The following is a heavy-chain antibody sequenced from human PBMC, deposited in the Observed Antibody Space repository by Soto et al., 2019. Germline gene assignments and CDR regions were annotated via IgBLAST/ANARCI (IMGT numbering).Heavy chain of an antibody. Sequence: EVQVVESGGGLVQPGGSLKLSCAVSGFTVSGSAMHWVRQASGKGLEWVGRIRNKVDDYATAYGASVEGRFSISRDDSKNSVYLQMNSLTTDDTAVYYCTVGGGDYWGRGTLVTVSS. J-gene: IGHJ4*02. CDR3: TVGGGDY. D-gene: IGHD3-10*01. CDR2: IRNKVDDYAT. CDR1: GFTVSGSA. V-gene: IGHV3-73*02.